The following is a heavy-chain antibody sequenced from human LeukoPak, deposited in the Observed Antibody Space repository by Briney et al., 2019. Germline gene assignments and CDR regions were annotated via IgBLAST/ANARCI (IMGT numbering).Heavy chain of an antibody. CDR2: IYYSGST. V-gene: IGHV4-39*01. CDR1: GGSISSADYY. Sequence: SETLSLTCTVSGGSISSADYYWSWLRQPPGRGLEWIGSIYYSGSTYYNPSLKSRVTISVDTSKNQFSLKLSSVTAADTAVYYCARHERSDTAMVWYFDYWGQGTLVTVSS. CDR3: ARHERSDTAMVWYFDY. D-gene: IGHD5-18*01. J-gene: IGHJ4*02.